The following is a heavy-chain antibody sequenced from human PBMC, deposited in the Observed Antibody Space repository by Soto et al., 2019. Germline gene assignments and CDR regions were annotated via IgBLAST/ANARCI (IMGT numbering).Heavy chain of an antibody. Sequence: QVQLVQSGAEMKKPASSVKVSCKVSGDSFSSYAISWVRQAPGEGLEWVGGIIPIFETANYAQNFQGRVTITAVESMTTAYLEVTRLGPQDTAVFYCAASDSSSWQHDYWGQGTLITVSS. CDR3: AASDSSSWQHDY. D-gene: IGHD6-13*01. CDR2: IIPIFETA. J-gene: IGHJ4*02. CDR1: GDSFSSYA. V-gene: IGHV1-69*01.